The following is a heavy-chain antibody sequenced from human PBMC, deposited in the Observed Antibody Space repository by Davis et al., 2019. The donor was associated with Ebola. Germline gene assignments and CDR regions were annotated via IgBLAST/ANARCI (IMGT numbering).Heavy chain of an antibody. V-gene: IGHV3-21*01. Sequence: GESLKISCAASGFTFSSYSMNWVRQAPGKGLEWVSSISSSSSYIYYADSVKGRFTISRDNAKNSLFLQMNSLRADDTAVYYCARYDFWSYGMDVWGQGTTVTVSS. D-gene: IGHD3-3*01. CDR3: ARYDFWSYGMDV. CDR2: ISSSSSYI. CDR1: GFTFSSYS. J-gene: IGHJ6*02.